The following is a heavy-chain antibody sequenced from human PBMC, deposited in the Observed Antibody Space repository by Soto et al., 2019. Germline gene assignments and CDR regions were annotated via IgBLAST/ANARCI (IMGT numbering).Heavy chain of an antibody. Sequence: ASVKVSCKASGFTFTSSAMQWVRQARGQRLEWIGWIVVGSGNTNYAQKFQERVTITRDMSTSTAYMELSSLRSEDTAVYYCAAVQTYYDYIWGSYRYAFDIWGQGTMVTVSS. CDR3: AAVQTYYDYIWGSYRYAFDI. CDR1: GFTFTSSA. V-gene: IGHV1-58*02. J-gene: IGHJ3*02. CDR2: IVVGSGNT. D-gene: IGHD3-16*02.